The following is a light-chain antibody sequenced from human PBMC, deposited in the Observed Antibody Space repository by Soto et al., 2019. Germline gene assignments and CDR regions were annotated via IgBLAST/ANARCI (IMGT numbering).Light chain of an antibody. CDR1: QSISSW. Sequence: DMQMTRCPSTLAAAVGDRVTMTCGASQSISSWLAWYQQKPGKAPKLLIYDASSLESGVPSRFSGSGSGTEFTLTISSLQPDDFATYYCQQYNSYSPITFGQGTRLEIK. CDR2: DAS. CDR3: QQYNSYSPIT. J-gene: IGKJ5*01. V-gene: IGKV1-5*01.